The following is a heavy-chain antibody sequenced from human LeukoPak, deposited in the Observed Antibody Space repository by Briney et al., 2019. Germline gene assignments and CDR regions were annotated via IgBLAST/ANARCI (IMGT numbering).Heavy chain of an antibody. D-gene: IGHD3-22*01. Sequence: SETLSLTCTVSGGSISSNYWSWIRQPPGKGLEWIGYIHYSGSTNYNPSLKSRVTISVDTSKNQFSLKLSSVTAADTAVYYCARMTPGVVNWGQGTLVTVSP. CDR1: GGSISSNY. V-gene: IGHV4-59*08. CDR3: ARMTPGVVN. J-gene: IGHJ1*01. CDR2: IHYSGST.